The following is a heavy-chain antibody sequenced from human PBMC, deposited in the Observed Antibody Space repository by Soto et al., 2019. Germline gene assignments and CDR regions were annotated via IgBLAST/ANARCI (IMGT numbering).Heavy chain of an antibody. CDR1: GDSVSSNSAA. V-gene: IGHV6-1*01. J-gene: IGHJ4*02. D-gene: IGHD6-13*01. Sequence: SQTLSLTCAISGDSVSSNSAAWNRIRQSPSRGLEWLGRTYYRSKWYNDYAVSVKSRITINPDTSKNQFSLQLNSVTPEDTAVYYCASSENSGAAAGIFDYWGQGTLVTVSS. CDR3: ASSENSGAAAGIFDY. CDR2: TYYRSKWYN.